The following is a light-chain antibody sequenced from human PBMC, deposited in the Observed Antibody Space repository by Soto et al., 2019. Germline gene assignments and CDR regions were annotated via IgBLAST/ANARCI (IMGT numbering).Light chain of an antibody. CDR2: EVS. Sequence: QSALTQPASVSGSPGQSITISCTGTSSDVGGYNYVSWYQQHPGKAPKLMIYEVSNRPSGVSNRLSGSKSGNTASLTISGLQAEDEADYYCNSYTSSSTWVFGGGTQLPS. J-gene: IGLJ3*02. V-gene: IGLV2-14*01. CDR3: NSYTSSSTWV. CDR1: SSDVGGYNY.